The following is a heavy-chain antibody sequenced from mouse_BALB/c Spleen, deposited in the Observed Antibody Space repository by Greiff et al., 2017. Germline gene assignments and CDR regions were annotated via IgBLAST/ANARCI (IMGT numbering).Heavy chain of an antibody. J-gene: IGHJ1*01. CDR1: GFTFSSYA. V-gene: IGHV5-9-4*01. CDR3: ARPSSWYFDV. Sequence: DVKLVESGGGLVKPGGSLKLSCAASGFTFSSYAMSWVRQSPEKRLEWVAEISSGGSYTYYPDTVTGRFTISRDNAKNTLYLEMSSLRSEDTAMYYCARPSSWYFDVWGAGTTVTVSS. CDR2: ISSGGSYT.